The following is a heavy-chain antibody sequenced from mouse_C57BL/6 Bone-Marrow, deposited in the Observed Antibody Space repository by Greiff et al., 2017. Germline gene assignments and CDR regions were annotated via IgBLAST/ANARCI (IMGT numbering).Heavy chain of an antibody. CDR3: ARRGGNYVNYFDY. V-gene: IGHV5-6*02. D-gene: IGHD2-1*01. CDR2: ISSGGSYT. CDR1: GFTFSSYG. Sequence: DVKLVESGGDLVKPGGSLKLSCAASGFTFSSYGMSWVRQTPDKRLEWVATISSGGSYTYYPDSVKGRFTITRDNAKNTLYLQMSSLKSEDTAMYYCARRGGNYVNYFDYWGQGTTLTVSS. J-gene: IGHJ2*01.